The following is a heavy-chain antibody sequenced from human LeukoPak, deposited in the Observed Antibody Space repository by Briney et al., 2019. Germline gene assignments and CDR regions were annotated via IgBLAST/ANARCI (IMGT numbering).Heavy chain of an antibody. D-gene: IGHD6-19*01. CDR3: ARLRGQWLAPYYYYYMDV. CDR1: GGSISSYY. CDR2: IYTSGST. V-gene: IGHV4-4*07. J-gene: IGHJ6*03. Sequence: SETLPLTCTVSGGSISSYYWSWIRQPAGKGLEWIGRIYTSGSTNYNPSLKSRVTMSVDTSKNQFSLKLSSVTAADTAVYYCARLRGQWLAPYYYYYMDVWGKGTTVTVSS.